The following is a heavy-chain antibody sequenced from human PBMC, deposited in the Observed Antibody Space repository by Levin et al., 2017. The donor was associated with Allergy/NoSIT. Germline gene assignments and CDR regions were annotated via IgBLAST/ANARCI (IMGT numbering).Heavy chain of an antibody. Sequence: GGSLRLSCAASGFTFDDYAMHWVRQAPGKGLEWVSGISWNSGSIGYADSVKGRFTISRDNAKNSLYLQMNSLRAEDTALYYCAKDIHPEGRVPAAPFDYWGQGTLVTVSS. CDR2: ISWNSGSI. CDR1: GFTFDDYA. J-gene: IGHJ4*02. V-gene: IGHV3-9*01. D-gene: IGHD2-2*01. CDR3: AKDIHPEGRVPAAPFDY.